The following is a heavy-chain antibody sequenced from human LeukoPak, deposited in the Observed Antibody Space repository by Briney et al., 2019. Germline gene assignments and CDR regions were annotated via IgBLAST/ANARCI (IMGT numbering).Heavy chain of an antibody. J-gene: IGHJ4*02. D-gene: IGHD4-17*01. V-gene: IGHV3-23*01. CDR2: ISGSGDST. CDR1: GFTFSKYA. Sequence: PGGSLRLSCAASGFTFSKYAINWVRQAPGKGLEWVSTISGSGDSTYYADSVKGRFSISRDNSRNTLYLQMNSLKTEDTAVYYCTTDDSRYGDLPVLDYWGQGTLVTVSS. CDR3: TTDDSRYGDLPVLDY.